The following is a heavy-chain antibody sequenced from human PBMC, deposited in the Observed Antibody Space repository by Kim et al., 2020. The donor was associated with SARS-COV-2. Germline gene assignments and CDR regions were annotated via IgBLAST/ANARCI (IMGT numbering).Heavy chain of an antibody. J-gene: IGHJ6*02. CDR2: ISSRSWYT. Sequence: GGSLRLSCVASGFTFSDYYMTWIRQAPGKGLEWVSSISSRSWYTHYADSVKGRFTISRDNTKNSVYLQMNSLRAEDTAVYYCARGFYSDRSEVPFYYYGMDVWGQGTTVTVSS. CDR3: ARGFYSDRSEVPFYYYGMDV. V-gene: IGHV3-11*05. CDR1: GFTFSDYY. D-gene: IGHD3-22*01.